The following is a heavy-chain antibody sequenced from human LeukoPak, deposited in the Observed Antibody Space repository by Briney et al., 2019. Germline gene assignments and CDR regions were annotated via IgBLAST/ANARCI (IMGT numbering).Heavy chain of an antibody. CDR3: ARERGDTAMYSFIDC. Sequence: TSETLSLTCTVSCGSITSGGYYWTWIRQFPGKGLEWIGFIYHDGGIYYNPSLKSRVTISLDTSNIQFCLKLSSVTAAETAVYYCARERGDTAMYSFIDCCGQGSLVTASS. V-gene: IGHV4-31*03. CDR1: CGSITSGGYY. J-gene: IGHJ4*02. CDR2: IYHDGGI. D-gene: IGHD5-18*01.